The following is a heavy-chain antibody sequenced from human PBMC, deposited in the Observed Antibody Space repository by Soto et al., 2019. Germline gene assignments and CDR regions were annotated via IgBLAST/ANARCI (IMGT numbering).Heavy chain of an antibody. Sequence: QVQLVESGGGVVQPGRSLRLSCAASGFTFSSYAMHWVRQAPGKGLEWVAVISYDGSNKYYADSVKGRFTISRDNSKNTLYMRMYGLSAEDTAVYSCSREGNEWLRWGLCMAVWVQRTTVTVSS. CDR3: SREGNEWLRWGLCMAV. D-gene: IGHD5-12*01. CDR2: ISYDGSNK. V-gene: IGHV3-30-3*01. J-gene: IGHJ6*02. CDR1: GFTFSSYA.